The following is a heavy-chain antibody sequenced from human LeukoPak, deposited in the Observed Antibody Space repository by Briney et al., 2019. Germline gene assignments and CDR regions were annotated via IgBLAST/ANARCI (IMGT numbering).Heavy chain of an antibody. CDR1: GFTFSSYS. CDR3: ARALGYCSSASCYCFDN. D-gene: IGHD2-2*01. J-gene: IGHJ4*02. Sequence: PGGSLRLSCAASGFTFSSYSMNWVRQAPGKGLEWVSYISSRSSTIYYADSVKGRFTISRDNAKNSLYLQMNSLRAEDTAVYYCARALGYCSSASCYCFDNWGQGTLVTVSS. CDR2: ISSRSSTI. V-gene: IGHV3-48*01.